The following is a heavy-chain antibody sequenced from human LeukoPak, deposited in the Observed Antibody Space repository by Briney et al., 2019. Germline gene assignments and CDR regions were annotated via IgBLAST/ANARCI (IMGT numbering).Heavy chain of an antibody. CDR3: AKIAAWSSYYMDV. V-gene: IGHV3-23*01. J-gene: IGHJ6*03. CDR1: GFTFISYA. CDR2: VSGNGGTT. D-gene: IGHD2-2*01. Sequence: GGSLRLSCAASGFTFISYAINWVRQAPGKGLEWVSAVSGNGGTTYYADSVKGRFTISRDNSKNTLYLQMNSLRAEDTAVYYCAKIAAWSSYYMDVWGKGTTVTVSS.